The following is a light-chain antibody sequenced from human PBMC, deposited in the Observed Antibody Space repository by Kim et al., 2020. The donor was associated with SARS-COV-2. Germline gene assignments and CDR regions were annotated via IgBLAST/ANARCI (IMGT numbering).Light chain of an antibody. CDR1: SSNIGAGYD. V-gene: IGLV1-40*01. CDR3: QSYDSSLSGFVV. J-gene: IGLJ2*01. Sequence: VNISCTGSSSNIGAGYDVHWYQQLPGTAPKRLIYGNSNRPSGVPDRFSGSKSGTSASLAITGLQAEDEADYYCQSYDSSLSGFVVFGGGTQLTVL. CDR2: GNS.